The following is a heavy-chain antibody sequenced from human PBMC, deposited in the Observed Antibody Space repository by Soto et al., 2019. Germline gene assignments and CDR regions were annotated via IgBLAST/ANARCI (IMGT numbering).Heavy chain of an antibody. D-gene: IGHD3-22*01. Sequence: ASVKVSCKASGYTFTSYGISWVRQAPGQGLEWMGWISAYNGNTNYAQKLQGRVTMTTDTSTSTAYMELRSLRSDDTAVYYCARPKYYYDSSGYYGDYYYYYGMDVWGQGTTVTV. J-gene: IGHJ6*02. V-gene: IGHV1-18*01. CDR2: ISAYNGNT. CDR1: GYTFTSYG. CDR3: ARPKYYYDSSGYYGDYYYYYGMDV.